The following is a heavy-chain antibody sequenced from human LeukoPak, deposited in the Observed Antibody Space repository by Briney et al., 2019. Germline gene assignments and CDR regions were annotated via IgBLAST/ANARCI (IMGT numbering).Heavy chain of an antibody. Sequence: ASVKVSCKASGYTFINYGISWVRQAPGQGLEWMVWISAYNGNTNYAQKFQGRVTMTTDTSTSTAYMELRSLRPDDTAVYYCARDIGYGSGSYYFDYWGQGTLITVSS. CDR1: GYTFINYG. D-gene: IGHD3-10*01. CDR2: ISAYNGNT. CDR3: ARDIGYGSGSYYFDY. V-gene: IGHV1-18*01. J-gene: IGHJ4*02.